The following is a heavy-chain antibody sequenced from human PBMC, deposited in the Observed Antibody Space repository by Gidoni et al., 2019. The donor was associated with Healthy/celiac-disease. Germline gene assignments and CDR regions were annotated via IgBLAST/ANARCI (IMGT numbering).Heavy chain of an antibody. CDR1: GGSISSYY. CDR3: ARATAAGTWDY. CDR2: IYYSGST. J-gene: IGHJ4*02. V-gene: IGHV4-59*01. D-gene: IGHD6-13*01. Sequence: QVQLQESGPGLVKPSEPLSLTCTVSGGSISSYYWSWIRQPPGKGLEWIGYIYYSGSTNYNPSLKSRVTISVDTSKNQFSLKLSSVTAADTAVYYCARATAAGTWDYWGQGTLVTVSS.